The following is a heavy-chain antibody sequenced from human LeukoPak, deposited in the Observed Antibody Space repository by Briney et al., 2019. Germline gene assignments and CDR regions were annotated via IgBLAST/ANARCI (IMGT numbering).Heavy chain of an antibody. D-gene: IGHD3-3*01. J-gene: IGHJ4*02. V-gene: IGHV3-48*03. CDR1: GFTFSGYE. Sequence: GGSLRLSCAASGFTFSGYEMNWVRQAPGKGLEWVSYLSGSGSTIYYADSVKGRFTISRDNAKNSLYLQMNSLRAEDTAVYYCARDLSPTTIFGVVTYRDYWGQGTLVTVSS. CDR2: LSGSGSTI. CDR3: ARDLSPTTIFGVVTYRDY.